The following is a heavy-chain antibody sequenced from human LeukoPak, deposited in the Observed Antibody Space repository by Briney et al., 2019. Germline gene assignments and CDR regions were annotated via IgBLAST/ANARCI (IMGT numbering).Heavy chain of an antibody. J-gene: IGHJ3*02. CDR3: ARGDDFWGERNAFDI. Sequence: GGSLRLSCTASGFTFSSYTMNWVRQAPGKGLEWVSSISTTSIHIYHADSVKGRFTISRDNAKNSVSLQMNSLRAEDTAVYCCARGDDFWGERNAFDIWGQGTMVTVSS. CDR2: ISTTSIHI. CDR1: GFTFSSYT. D-gene: IGHD3-3*01. V-gene: IGHV3-21*01.